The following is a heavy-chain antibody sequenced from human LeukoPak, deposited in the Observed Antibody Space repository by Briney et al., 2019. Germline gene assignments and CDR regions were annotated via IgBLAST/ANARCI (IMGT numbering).Heavy chain of an antibody. CDR3: ARDYGSGIDWYYYYYGMDV. V-gene: IGHV3-33*01. D-gene: IGHD3-10*01. Sequence: PGGSLRLSCAASGFTFSSCGMHWVRQAPGKRLEWVAVIWYDGSNKYYADSVKGRFTISRDNSKNTLYLQMNSLRAEDTAVYYCARDYGSGIDWYYYYYGMDVWGQGTTVAVSS. J-gene: IGHJ6*02. CDR2: IWYDGSNK. CDR1: GFTFSSCG.